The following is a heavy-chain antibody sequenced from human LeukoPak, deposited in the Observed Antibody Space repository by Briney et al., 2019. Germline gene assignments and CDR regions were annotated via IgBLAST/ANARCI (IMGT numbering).Heavy chain of an antibody. D-gene: IGHD3-22*01. CDR2: IIPISGTA. J-gene: IGHJ5*02. V-gene: IGHV1-69*01. CDR1: GGTFSSYA. CDR3: ASGGHIYYDSNWFDP. Sequence: EASVKVSCKASGGTFSSYAISWVRQAPGQGLEWMGGIIPISGTANYAQKFQGRVTITADESTSTAYMELSSLRSEDTAVYYCASGGHIYYDSNWFDPWGQGTLVTVSS.